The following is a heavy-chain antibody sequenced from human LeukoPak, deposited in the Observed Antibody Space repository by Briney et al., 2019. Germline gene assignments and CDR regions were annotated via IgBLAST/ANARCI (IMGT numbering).Heavy chain of an antibody. CDR1: GDSISSYY. CDR3: ARDYAFDI. Sequence: PSETLSLTCTVSGDSISSYYWSWIRQPPGKGLEWIGYIYYIGSTNYNPSLKSRVTISVDTSKNQFPLKLSSVTAAGTAVYYCARDYAFDIWGQGTMVTVSS. CDR2: IYYIGST. J-gene: IGHJ3*02. V-gene: IGHV4-59*01.